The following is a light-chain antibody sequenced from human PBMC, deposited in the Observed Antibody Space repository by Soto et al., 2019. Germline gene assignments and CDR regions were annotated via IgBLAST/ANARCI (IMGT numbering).Light chain of an antibody. CDR3: QQYGSSLIT. V-gene: IGKV3-20*01. CDR2: GAS. J-gene: IGKJ5*01. Sequence: PGERVTLSCRASQSVDINLAWYQQRPGQAPRLLIYGASNRATGIPDRFSGSGSGTDFTLTISRLEPEDFAMYYCQQYGSSLITFGQGTRLEIK. CDR1: QSVDIN.